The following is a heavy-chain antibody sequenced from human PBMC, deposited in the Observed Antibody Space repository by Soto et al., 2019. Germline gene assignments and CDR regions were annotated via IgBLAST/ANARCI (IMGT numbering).Heavy chain of an antibody. D-gene: IGHD6-13*01. CDR2: IYPGDSDT. J-gene: IGHJ5*02. V-gene: IGHV5-51*03. CDR1: GYSFTSYW. Sequence: EVQLVQSGAEVKKPGESLKISCKGSGYSFTSYWIGWVRQMPGKGLEWMGIIYPGDSDTRYSPSFQGQVTISADKSIXXAXLRXSSLKASDTAMYYCARLHFSIAAAGRAEENNWFDPWGQGTLVTVSS. CDR3: ARLHFSIAAAGRAEENNWFDP.